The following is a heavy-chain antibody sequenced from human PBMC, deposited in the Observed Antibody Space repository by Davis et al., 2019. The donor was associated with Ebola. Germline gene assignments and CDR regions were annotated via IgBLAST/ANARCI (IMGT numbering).Heavy chain of an antibody. V-gene: IGHV3-21*01. CDR2: ISSSSNYI. CDR1: GFTFSSNS. J-gene: IGHJ4*02. Sequence: GESLKISCAASGFTFSSNSMNWVRQAPGKGLEWVSFISSSSNYIYYADSVKGRFTVSRDNAKNSLYLQMNSLRAEDTAVYYCTKDFDYENGYWGQGTLVTVSS. CDR3: TKDFDYENGY. D-gene: IGHD3-9*01.